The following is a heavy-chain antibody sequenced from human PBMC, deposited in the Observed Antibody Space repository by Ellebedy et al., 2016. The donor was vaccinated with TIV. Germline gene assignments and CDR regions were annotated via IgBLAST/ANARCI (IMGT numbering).Heavy chain of an antibody. CDR1: GLTFDDYG. Sequence: PGGSLRLSCAASGLTFDDYGMSWVRQAPGKGLEWVSSISSTGSYMYYADSVKGRFTISRDNAKNSLYLQMSSLRAEDTAVYYCARDQGEWLRHNGMDVWGQGTTVTVSS. V-gene: IGHV3-21*03. CDR2: ISSTGSYM. CDR3: ARDQGEWLRHNGMDV. J-gene: IGHJ6*02. D-gene: IGHD3-10*01.